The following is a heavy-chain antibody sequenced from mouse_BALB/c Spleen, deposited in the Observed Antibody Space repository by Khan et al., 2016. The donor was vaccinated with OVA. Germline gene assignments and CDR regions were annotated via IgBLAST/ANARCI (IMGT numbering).Heavy chain of an antibody. CDR2: ISSGSSP. Sequence: EVELVESGGGLVKPGGSLKLSCAASGFTFSNYAMSWVRQTPGKRLEWVASISSGSSPYYPDSVMGRYTISRDNARNILYLQMSSLRSEDKAMYYCARDYWFAYWGQGTLVTVSA. CDR3: ARDYWFAY. V-gene: IGHV5-6-5*01. CDR1: GFTFSNYA. J-gene: IGHJ3*01.